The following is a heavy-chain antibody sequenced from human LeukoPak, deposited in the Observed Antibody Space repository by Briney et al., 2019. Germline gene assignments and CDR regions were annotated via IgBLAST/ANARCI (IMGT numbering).Heavy chain of an antibody. CDR2: FSGSGGNSYST. V-gene: IGHV3-23*01. D-gene: IGHD6-13*01. J-gene: IGHJ4*02. CDR3: AKRLSAAGPSFDY. CDR1: GFTLSSHS. Sequence: GGSLRLSCAASGFTLSSHSIGWVRQAPGKGLEWVSRFSGSGGNSYSTYYADSVRGRFTISRDNSKNTLYLQMNSLRAEDTAVYYCAKRLSAAGPSFDYWGQGTPVTVSS.